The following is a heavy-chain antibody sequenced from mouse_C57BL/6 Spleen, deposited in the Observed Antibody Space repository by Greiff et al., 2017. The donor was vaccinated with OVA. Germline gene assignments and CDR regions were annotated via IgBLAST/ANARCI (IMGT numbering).Heavy chain of an antibody. CDR2: IYPGDGDT. Sequence: QVQLQQSGAELVKPGASVKISCKASGYAFSSYWMNWVKQRPGKGLEWIGQIYPGDGDTNYNGKFKGKATLTADKSSSTAYMQLSSLTSEDSAVYFCAREGFYDGYYDYAMDYWGQGTSVTVSS. CDR3: AREGFYDGYYDYAMDY. V-gene: IGHV1-80*01. CDR1: GYAFSSYW. J-gene: IGHJ4*01. D-gene: IGHD2-3*01.